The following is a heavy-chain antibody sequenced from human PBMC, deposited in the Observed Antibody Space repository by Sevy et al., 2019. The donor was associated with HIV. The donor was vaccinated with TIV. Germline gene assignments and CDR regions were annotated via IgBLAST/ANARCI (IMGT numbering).Heavy chain of an antibody. CDR2: IWYDESNK. D-gene: IGHD3-16*01. J-gene: IGHJ6*02. V-gene: IGHV3-33*01. Sequence: GGSLRLSCAASGFTFSSYGMHWVRQAPGKGLEWVAVIWYDESNKYDSVKGRFTISRDNSKNTLYLQMNSLRAEDTAVYYCARSRRGGTNYYHYAMDVWGQGTTVTVSS. CDR1: GFTFSSYG. CDR3: ARSRRGGTNYYHYAMDV.